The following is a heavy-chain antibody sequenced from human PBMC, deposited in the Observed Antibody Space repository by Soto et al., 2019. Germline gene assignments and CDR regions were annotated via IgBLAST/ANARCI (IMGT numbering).Heavy chain of an antibody. D-gene: IGHD3-22*01. V-gene: IGHV3-74*01. CDR2: INTDGGST. CDR1: GFTFSSYW. J-gene: IGHJ4*02. CDR3: ARPRYDSTGTPFDH. Sequence: GGSLRLSCAASGFTFSSYWLHWVRQAPGRGLVWVSGINTDGGSTDYADSVKGRFIISRDNAKNTLYLQMNSLRAEDTAVYYCARPRYDSTGTPFDHWGLGTLVTVSS.